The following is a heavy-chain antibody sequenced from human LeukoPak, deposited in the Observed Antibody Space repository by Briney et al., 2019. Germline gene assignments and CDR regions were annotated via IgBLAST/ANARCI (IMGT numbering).Heavy chain of an antibody. CDR3: ARELAAGGAFDI. CDR1: GGSISSYY. D-gene: IGHD6-13*01. V-gene: IGHV4-59*01. CDR2: IYYSGST. J-gene: IGHJ3*02. Sequence: SETLSLTRTVSGGSISSYYWSWIRQPPGKGLEWIGYIYYSGSTNYNPSLKSRVTISVDTAKNQFSLKLGSVTAAATAVYYCARELAAGGAFDIWGQGTMVTVSS.